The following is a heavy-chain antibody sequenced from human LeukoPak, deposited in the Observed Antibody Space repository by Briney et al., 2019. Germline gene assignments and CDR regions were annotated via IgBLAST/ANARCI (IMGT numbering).Heavy chain of an antibody. Sequence: PSETLSLTCTVSGGSIRNYYWSWIRQPPGKGLEWIGYVYHTGNTKYNPSHESRATISIDTSKNQFSLKLSSVTAADSAVYYCAKSDGSGSYFDYWGQGTLVTVS. J-gene: IGHJ4*02. CDR2: VYHTGNT. V-gene: IGHV4-59*03. CDR1: GGSIRNYY. CDR3: AKSDGSGSYFDY. D-gene: IGHD3-10*01.